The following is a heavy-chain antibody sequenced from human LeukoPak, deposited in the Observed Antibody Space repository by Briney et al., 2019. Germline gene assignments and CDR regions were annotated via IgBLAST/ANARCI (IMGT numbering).Heavy chain of an antibody. CDR1: GFTFSSYS. CDR3: ARVLGSYSSSWYEDY. J-gene: IGHJ4*02. CDR2: IYSGGST. D-gene: IGHD6-13*01. Sequence: GGSLRLSCAASGFTFSSYSMNWVRQAPGKGLEWVSVIYSGGSTYYADSVKGRFTISRDNSKNTLYLQMNSLRAEDTAVYYCARVLGSYSSSWYEDYWGQGTLVTVSS. V-gene: IGHV3-66*01.